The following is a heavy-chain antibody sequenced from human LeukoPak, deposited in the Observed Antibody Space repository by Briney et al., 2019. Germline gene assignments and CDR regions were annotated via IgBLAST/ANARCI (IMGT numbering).Heavy chain of an antibody. D-gene: IGHD6-13*01. CDR2: IWYDGSNK. CDR3: ARAPYSRGYFDY. Sequence: GGSLRLSCAASGFTFSSYGMHWVRQAPGKGLEWVAVIWYDGSNKYYADSVKGRFTISRDNSKNTLYLQMNSLRAEDTAVYHCARAPYSRGYFDYWGQGTLVTVSS. V-gene: IGHV3-33*01. CDR1: GFTFSSYG. J-gene: IGHJ4*02.